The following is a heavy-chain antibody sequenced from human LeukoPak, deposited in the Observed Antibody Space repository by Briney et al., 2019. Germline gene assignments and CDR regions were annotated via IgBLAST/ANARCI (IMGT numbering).Heavy chain of an antibody. V-gene: IGHV3-13*04. CDR1: GFTFSNYD. D-gene: IGHD3-22*01. CDR2: IDTIGGT. CDR3: AREASGSGYSGIDY. J-gene: IGHJ4*02. Sequence: GGSLRLSCAASGFTFSNYDMHWVRQAPGKGLEWVSAIDTIGGTYYPGSVKGRFTISRENAKNSFFLQMNSLRADDTAVYYCAREASGSGYSGIDYWGQGILVTVSS.